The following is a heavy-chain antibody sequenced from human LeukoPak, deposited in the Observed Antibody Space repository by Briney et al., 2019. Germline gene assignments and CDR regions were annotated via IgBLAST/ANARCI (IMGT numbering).Heavy chain of an antibody. CDR2: FTNSGGNT. V-gene: IGHV3-23*01. CDR1: GFTFTSYA. J-gene: IGHJ4*02. D-gene: IGHD5-12*01. CDR3: AKGGQTDRFDY. Sequence: GGSLRLSCAASGFTFTSYAMSWVRQAPGKGLEWVSGFTNSGGNTYYADSVKGRFTISRDNSKSTLYLQMNSLRAEDTAVFYCAKGGQTDRFDYWGQGALVTVSS.